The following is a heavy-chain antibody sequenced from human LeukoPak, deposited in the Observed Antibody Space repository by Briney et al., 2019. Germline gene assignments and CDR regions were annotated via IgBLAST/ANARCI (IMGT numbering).Heavy chain of an antibody. CDR2: ISAYNGNT. Sequence: ASVKVSCKASGYTFTSYGISWVRQAPGQGLEWMGWISAYNGNTNYAQKLQGRVTMTTDTSTSTAYMELRSLRSDDTAVYYCARDQALLRYGSYLETVFDYWGQGTLVTVSS. V-gene: IGHV1-18*01. J-gene: IGHJ4*02. CDR3: ARDQALLRYGSYLETVFDY. CDR1: GYTFTSYG. D-gene: IGHD1-26*01.